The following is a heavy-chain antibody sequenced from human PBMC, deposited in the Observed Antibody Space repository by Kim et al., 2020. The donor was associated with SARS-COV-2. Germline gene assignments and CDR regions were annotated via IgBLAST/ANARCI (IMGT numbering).Heavy chain of an antibody. CDR3: ARGLARGSGSYSSDAFDI. V-gene: IGHV4-34*01. CDR1: SGYY. J-gene: IGHJ3*02. CDR2: INHSGST. D-gene: IGHD3-10*01. Sequence: SGYYWSWSRQPPGKGLEWIGEINHSGSTNYNPSLKSRVTISVDTSKNQFSLKLSSVTAADTAVYYCARGLARGSGSYSSDAFDIWGQGTMV.